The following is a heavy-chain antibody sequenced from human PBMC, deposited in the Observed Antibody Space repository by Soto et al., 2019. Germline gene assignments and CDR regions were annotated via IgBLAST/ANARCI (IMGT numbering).Heavy chain of an antibody. J-gene: IGHJ4*02. Sequence: PVEGSLKGSGGTFSSYTISWVRQAPGKGLEWMGRIIPILGIANYAQKFQGRVTITADKSTSTAYMELSSLRSEDTAVYYCASQYYGSGSYYGDYWGQGTLVTVSS. CDR2: IIPILGIA. CDR3: ASQYYGSGSYYGDY. CDR1: GGTFSSYT. D-gene: IGHD3-10*01. V-gene: IGHV1-69*02.